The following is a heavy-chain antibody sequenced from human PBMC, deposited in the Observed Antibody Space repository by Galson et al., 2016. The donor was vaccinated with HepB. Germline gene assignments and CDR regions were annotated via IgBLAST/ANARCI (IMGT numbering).Heavy chain of an antibody. J-gene: IGHJ6*02. V-gene: IGHV4-34*01. Sequence: SETLSLTCVVSDGSLTSYYWSWIRQPPGKGLEWIGEINHSGSTKYQSSLKSRVTISVDTSESEVSLKVSSVTAADSAVYYCARSTTYYGMDVWGQGTTVTVSS. CDR2: INHSGST. CDR1: DGSLTSYY. D-gene: IGHD2/OR15-2a*01. CDR3: ARSTTYYGMDV.